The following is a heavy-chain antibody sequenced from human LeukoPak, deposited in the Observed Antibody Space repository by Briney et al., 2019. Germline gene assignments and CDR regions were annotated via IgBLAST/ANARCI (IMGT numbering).Heavy chain of an antibody. Sequence: GGSLRLSCAASGFTFSSYSMNWVRQAPGKGLGWVSSISSSSSYIYYADSVKGRFTISRDNAKNSLYLQMNSLRAEDTAVYYCARGGMNDASYLHFDYWGQGTLVTVSS. CDR1: GFTFSSYS. V-gene: IGHV3-21*01. CDR3: ARGGMNDASYLHFDY. CDR2: ISSSSSYI. D-gene: IGHD3-16*02. J-gene: IGHJ4*02.